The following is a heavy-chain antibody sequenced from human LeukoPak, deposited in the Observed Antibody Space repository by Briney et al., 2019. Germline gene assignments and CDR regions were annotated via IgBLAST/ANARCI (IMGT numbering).Heavy chain of an antibody. V-gene: IGHV4-30-4*08. J-gene: IGHJ5*02. CDR2: IYYSGST. D-gene: IGHD2-2*01. Sequence: PSQTLSLTCTVSDGSISSGDYYWSWIRQPPGKGLEWIGYIYYSGSTYYNPSLKSRVTISVDTSKNQFSLKLSSVTAADTAVYYCARHNYCSSTSCYSPWGQGTLVTVSS. CDR1: DGSISSGDYY. CDR3: ARHNYCSSTSCYSP.